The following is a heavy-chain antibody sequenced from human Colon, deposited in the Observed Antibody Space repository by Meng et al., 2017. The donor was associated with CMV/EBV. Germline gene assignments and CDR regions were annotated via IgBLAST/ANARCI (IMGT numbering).Heavy chain of an antibody. CDR1: GGSFSGYY. CDR3: ARGRSIGNGYGSYHYYYGLDV. V-gene: IGHV4-34*01. Sequence: SDTLSLTCAVYGGSFSGYYWSWIRQPPGKGLEWIGEINHSGSTKYNPSLKNRVTISADTSKNQFSLKLNSVTAADTAVYFCARGRSIGNGYGSYHYYYGLDVWGQGTTVTVSS. J-gene: IGHJ6*02. CDR2: INHSGST. D-gene: IGHD5-18*01.